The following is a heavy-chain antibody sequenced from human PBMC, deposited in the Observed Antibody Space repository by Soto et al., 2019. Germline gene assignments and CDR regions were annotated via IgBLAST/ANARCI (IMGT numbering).Heavy chain of an antibody. CDR1: GGTFSRDA. Sequence: QVQLVQSGAEVKKPGSSVKVSCKASGGTFSRDAISWVRQAPGQGLEWMGGIIPMFGTAKYVQKFQGRLTITAGESTTTAYMELRSLRSDDTAVYYCARGVVVVAASQLGWFDPWGQGTLVTVSS. V-gene: IGHV1-69*01. CDR2: IIPMFGTA. J-gene: IGHJ5*02. CDR3: ARGVVVVAASQLGWFDP. D-gene: IGHD2-15*01.